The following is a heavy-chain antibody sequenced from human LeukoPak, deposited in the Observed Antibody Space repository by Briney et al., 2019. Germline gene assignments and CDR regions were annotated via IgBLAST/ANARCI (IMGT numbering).Heavy chain of an antibody. V-gene: IGHV4-59*01. CDR3: ARVTRRMDAFDI. J-gene: IGHJ3*02. CDR2: IYYSGST. CDR1: GGSIGSYY. D-gene: IGHD1-1*01. Sequence: SETLSLTCTVSGGSIGSYYWSWIRQPPGKGLEWIGYIYYSGSTNYNPSLKSRVTISVDTSKNQFSLKLSSVTAADTAVYYCARVTRRMDAFDIWGQGTMVTVSS.